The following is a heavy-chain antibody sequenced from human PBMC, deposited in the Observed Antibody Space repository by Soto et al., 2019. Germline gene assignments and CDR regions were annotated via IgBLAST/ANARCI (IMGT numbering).Heavy chain of an antibody. Sequence: SVKVSCKASGGTFSSYAISWVRQAPGQGLEWMGGIIPIFDTADYAQKFQGRVTMTEDTSTDTAYMELSSLRSEDTAVYYCATPAGNTNYYGMDVWGQGTTVTAP. V-gene: IGHV1-69*06. CDR1: GGTFSSYA. D-gene: IGHD4-4*01. J-gene: IGHJ6*02. CDR3: ATPAGNTNYYGMDV. CDR2: IIPIFDTA.